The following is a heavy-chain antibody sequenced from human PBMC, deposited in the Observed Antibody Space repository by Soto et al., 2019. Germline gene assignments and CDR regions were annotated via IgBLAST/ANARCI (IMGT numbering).Heavy chain of an antibody. CDR2: IIPILTTP. V-gene: IGHV1-69*13. J-gene: IGHJ6*02. Sequence: SVKVSCKASGGTFSIYGFSWVRQAPGQGPEWIGGIIPILTTPNYAQKFQGRVTIVADESTTTVYMELSSLKFEDTAMYYCARLGRFLEWVKPPPYGMDVWGQGTTVTVSS. D-gene: IGHD3-3*01. CDR1: GGTFSIYG. CDR3: ARLGRFLEWVKPPPYGMDV.